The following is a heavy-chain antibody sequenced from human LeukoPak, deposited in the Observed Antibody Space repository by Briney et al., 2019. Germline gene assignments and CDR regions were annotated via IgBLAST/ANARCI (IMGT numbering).Heavy chain of an antibody. J-gene: IGHJ4*02. V-gene: IGHV4-34*01. D-gene: IGHD3-10*01. CDR3: ARGLSPRINMVRGVRPPFRGVFDY. Sequence: SETLSLTCTVSGGSINNYYWSWIRQPPGKGLEWIGEINHSGSTNYNPSLRSRVTISVDTSKNQFSLKLSSVTAADTAVYYCARGLSPRINMVRGVRPPFRGVFDYWGQGTLVTVSS. CDR2: INHSGST. CDR1: GGSINNYY.